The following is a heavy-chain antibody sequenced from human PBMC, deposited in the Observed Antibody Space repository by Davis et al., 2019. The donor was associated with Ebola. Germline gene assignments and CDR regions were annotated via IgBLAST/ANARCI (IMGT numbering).Heavy chain of an antibody. V-gene: IGHV3-7*03. CDR2: IKQDGSEK. J-gene: IGHJ6*02. CDR3: ARDYRVYDFWSGYYYYYYYGMDV. D-gene: IGHD3-3*01. Sequence: GGSLRLSCPASGFTFSSYWMSWVRQAPGKGLEWVANIKQDGSEKYYVDSVKGRFTISRDNAKNSLYLQMNSLRAEDTAVYYCARDYRVYDFWSGYYYYYYYGMDVWGQGTTVTVSS. CDR1: GFTFSSYW.